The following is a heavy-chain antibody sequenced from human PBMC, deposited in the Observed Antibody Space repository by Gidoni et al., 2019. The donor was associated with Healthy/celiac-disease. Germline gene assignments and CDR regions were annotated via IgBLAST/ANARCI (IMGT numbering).Heavy chain of an antibody. Sequence: QVQLVQSGAEVTKPGSSVKVSCKASGGTFSSYTISWVRQAPGQGLEWMGRIIPILGIANYAQKFQGRVTITADKSTSTAYMELSSLRSEDTAVYYCARELYSSSWYSAFDIWGQGTMVTVSS. V-gene: IGHV1-69*08. CDR2: IIPILGIA. J-gene: IGHJ3*02. D-gene: IGHD6-13*01. CDR1: GGTFSSYT. CDR3: ARELYSSSWYSAFDI.